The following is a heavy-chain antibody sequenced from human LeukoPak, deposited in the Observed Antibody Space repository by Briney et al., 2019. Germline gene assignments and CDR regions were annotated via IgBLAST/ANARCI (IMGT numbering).Heavy chain of an antibody. CDR2: ISSSSSYI. CDR1: GFTFSSYS. J-gene: IGHJ4*02. Sequence: PGGSLRLSCAASGFTFSSYSMNWVRQAPGKGLEWVSSISSSSSYIYYADSVKGRFTISRDNSKNTLYLQMNSLRAEDTAVYYCARESYDSSGYYWKYFDYWGQGTLVTVSS. CDR3: ARESYDSSGYYWKYFDY. V-gene: IGHV3-21*04. D-gene: IGHD3-22*01.